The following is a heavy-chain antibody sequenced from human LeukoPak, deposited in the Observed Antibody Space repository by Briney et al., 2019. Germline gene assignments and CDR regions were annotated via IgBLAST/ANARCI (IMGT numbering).Heavy chain of an antibody. CDR1: GFPFSTYG. CDR2: IWSDGSNK. J-gene: IGHJ4*02. CDR3: ARASGAFDY. V-gene: IGHV3-33*01. Sequence: GGSLRLSCAASGFPFSTYGMHWVRQAPGKGLEWVAVIWSDGSNKYYADSVKGRFTISRDNSKNTLYLQMNSLRAEDTAVCYCARASGAFDYWGQGTLATVSS.